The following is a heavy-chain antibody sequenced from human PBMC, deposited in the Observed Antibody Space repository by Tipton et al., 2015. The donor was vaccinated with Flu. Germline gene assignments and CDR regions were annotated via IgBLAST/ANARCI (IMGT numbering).Heavy chain of an antibody. J-gene: IGHJ4*02. D-gene: IGHD6-19*01. V-gene: IGHV3-23*01. CDR3: AKAVPGIVYFDY. CDR2: ISAGGHT. Sequence: LRLSCTASAFTFSTYAMNWVRQAPGKGLEWVSTISAGGHTYYADSVRGRFTISRDNSKNTLYLQMNSLRADDTAVYYCAKAVPGIVYFDYWGQGTLVTVSS. CDR1: AFTFSTYA.